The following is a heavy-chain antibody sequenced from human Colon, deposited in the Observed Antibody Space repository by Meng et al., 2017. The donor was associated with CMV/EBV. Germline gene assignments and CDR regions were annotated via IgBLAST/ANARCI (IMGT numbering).Heavy chain of an antibody. CDR1: GFSLNDYA. Sequence: GESLKISCATSGFSLNDYAINWVRQAPGKGLEWVSAMNIGSTKFYADSVKGRFTVSRDSSTNTVYLQVNNLRVEDTALYYCAKDSPQNIPVYFDSWGQGALVTVSS. D-gene: IGHD1/OR15-1a*01. CDR3: AKDSPQNIPVYFDS. J-gene: IGHJ4*02. V-gene: IGHV3-23*01. CDR2: MNIGSTK.